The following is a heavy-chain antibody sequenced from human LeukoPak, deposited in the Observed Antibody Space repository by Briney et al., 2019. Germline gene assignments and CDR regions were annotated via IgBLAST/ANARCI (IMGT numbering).Heavy chain of an antibody. Sequence: SETLSLTCAVYGGSFSGYYWSWIRQPPGKGLEWIGEINHSGSTNYNPSLKSRVTISVDTSKNQFSLKLSSVTAADTAVYYCARDPGYCSGGSCYSDYRGQGTLVTVSS. D-gene: IGHD2-15*01. CDR2: INHSGST. J-gene: IGHJ4*02. V-gene: IGHV4-34*01. CDR3: ARDPGYCSGGSCYSDY. CDR1: GGSFSGYY.